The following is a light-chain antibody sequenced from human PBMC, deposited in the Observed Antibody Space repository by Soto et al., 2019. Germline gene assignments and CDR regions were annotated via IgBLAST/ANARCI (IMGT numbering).Light chain of an antibody. Sequence: EIVVTQFPATLSVSPGERATLSCRASQSVSSNLAWYQQKPGQAPRLLIYGASTRATGIPARFSGSGSGTEFTLTISSLQSEDFAVYYCQQYNNWFTFGGGTKVDIK. CDR3: QQYNNWFT. J-gene: IGKJ4*01. CDR1: QSVSSN. V-gene: IGKV3-15*01. CDR2: GAS.